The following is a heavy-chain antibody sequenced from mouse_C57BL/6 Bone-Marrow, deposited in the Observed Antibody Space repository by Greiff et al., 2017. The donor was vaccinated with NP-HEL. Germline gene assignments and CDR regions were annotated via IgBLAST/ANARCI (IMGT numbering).Heavy chain of an antibody. CDR2: ISSGSSTI. V-gene: IGHV5-17*01. J-gene: IGHJ1*03. D-gene: IGHD4-1*01. Sequence: EVNVVESGGGLVKPGGSLKLSCAASGFTFSDYGMHWVRQAPEKGLEWVAYISSGSSTIYYADTVKGRFTISRDNAKNTLFLQMTSLRSEDTAMYYCARRELTGTLWYFDVWGTGTTVTVSS. CDR3: ARRELTGTLWYFDV. CDR1: GFTFSDYG.